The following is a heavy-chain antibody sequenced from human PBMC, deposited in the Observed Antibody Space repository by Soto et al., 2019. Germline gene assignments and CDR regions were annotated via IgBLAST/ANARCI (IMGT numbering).Heavy chain of an antibody. CDR3: AHYVSTSPAGWFDP. D-gene: IGHD3-10*02. V-gene: IGHV2-5*02. Sequence: QITLKESGPTLVKSTQTLTLTCTFSGLSLSTSGEAVGWIRQPPGKALEWLALIYWDDDKLYNPTLKTRLTIATDTSKNQVVLTLTNMDPVDTATYYCAHYVSTSPAGWFDPWGQGILVTVSS. CDR2: IYWDDDK. CDR1: GLSLSTSGEA. J-gene: IGHJ5*02.